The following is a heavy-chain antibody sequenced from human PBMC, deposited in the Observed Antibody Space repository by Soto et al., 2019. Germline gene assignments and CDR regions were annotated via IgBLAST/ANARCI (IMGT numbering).Heavy chain of an antibody. Sequence: SETLSLTCTVSGGSISSYYWSWIRQPPGKGLEWIGYIYYSGSTNYNPSLKSRVTISVDTSKNQFSLKLSSVTAADKAVYYCALSPHYGGNSGTFDPWGQGTLVTVSS. CDR1: GGSISSYY. J-gene: IGHJ5*02. D-gene: IGHD1-26*01. CDR3: ALSPHYGGNSGTFDP. CDR2: IYYSGST. V-gene: IGHV4-59*01.